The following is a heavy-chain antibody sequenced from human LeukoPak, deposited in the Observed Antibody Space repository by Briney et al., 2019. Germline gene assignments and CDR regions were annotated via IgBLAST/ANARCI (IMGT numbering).Heavy chain of an antibody. J-gene: IGHJ4*02. CDR2: IWYDGSNK. V-gene: IGHV3-33*01. Sequence: GGSLRLSCAASGFIFSTYGMHWVRQAPGKGLDWVALIWYDGSNKYYVESVKGRFTISRDNAKNSLYLQMNSLRAEDTAVYYCARDGGGIDYWGQGTLVTVSS. CDR3: ARDGGGIDY. CDR1: GFIFSTYG. D-gene: IGHD3-16*01.